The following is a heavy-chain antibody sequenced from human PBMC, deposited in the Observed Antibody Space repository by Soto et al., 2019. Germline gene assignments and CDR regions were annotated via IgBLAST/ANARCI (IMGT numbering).Heavy chain of an antibody. Sequence: SETLSLTCTVSGDSISSYYWSWIRQPPGKGLEWIGYIYYSGDTNYNPSLMSRVTISVDTSKNQFSLKLSSVIAADTAVYYCARGTRDFDYWGRGTLVTVS. CDR1: GDSISSYY. D-gene: IGHD2-8*01. V-gene: IGHV4-59*01. J-gene: IGHJ4*02. CDR2: IYYSGDT. CDR3: ARGTRDFDY.